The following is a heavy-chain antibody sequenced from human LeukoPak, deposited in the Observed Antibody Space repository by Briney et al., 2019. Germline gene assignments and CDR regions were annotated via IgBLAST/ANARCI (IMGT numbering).Heavy chain of an antibody. J-gene: IGHJ4*02. CDR2: IYYSAST. CDR1: GGSISSSSYY. Sequence: SETLSLPCTVSGGSISSSSYYWGWIRQPPGKGLEWIGSIYYSASTYYNPSLKSRVTISVDTSKNQFSLKLSSVTAADTAVYYCARGPHQHWPLGQFWGQGSLVTVSS. V-gene: IGHV4-39*01. CDR3: ARGPHQHWPLGQF. D-gene: IGHD2-2*01.